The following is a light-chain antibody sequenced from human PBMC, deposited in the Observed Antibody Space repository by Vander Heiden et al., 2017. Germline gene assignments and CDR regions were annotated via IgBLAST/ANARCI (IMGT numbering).Light chain of an antibody. CDR3: QQRTNWPPT. CDR1: QSVSNY. Sequence: EMVLTQSPATLSFQPGELATLSCRPRQSVSNYFAWYQQKPGQAPRLLIYAVSNRAPGIPARFSGSGSGTYFTLTISSLEPEDFAFYYCQQRTNWPPTFGQGTRLEIK. CDR2: AVS. J-gene: IGKJ5*01. V-gene: IGKV3-11*01.